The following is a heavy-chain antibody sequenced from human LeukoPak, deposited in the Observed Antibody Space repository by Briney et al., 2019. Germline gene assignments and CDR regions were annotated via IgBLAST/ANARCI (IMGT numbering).Heavy chain of an antibody. CDR3: ARYSSGWLPDYCYYYGMDV. CDR2: IYHSGST. V-gene: IGHV4-4*02. Sequence: SETLSLTCAVSGGSISSSNWWSWVRQPPGKGLEWIGEIYHSGSTNYNPSLKSRVTISVDKSKNQFSLKLSSVTAADTAVYYCARYSSGWLPDYCYYYGMDVWGQGTTVTVSS. D-gene: IGHD6-19*01. J-gene: IGHJ6*02. CDR1: GGSISSSNW.